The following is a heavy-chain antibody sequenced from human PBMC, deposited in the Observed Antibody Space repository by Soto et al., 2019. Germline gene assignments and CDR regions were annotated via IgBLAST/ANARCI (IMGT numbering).Heavy chain of an antibody. CDR2: VYPRDSDT. CDR1: GYIFIDYW. D-gene: IGHD2-15*01. J-gene: IGHJ4*02. V-gene: IGHV5-51*01. Sequence: GESLKISCKASGYIFIDYWIGWVRQMPGKGLEWMGIVYPRDSDTRYSPSFQDQVTISADRSTGTAFLQWRSLKASDTALYYCARPPLPGYSIHFNSWGQGTLVTVSS. CDR3: ARPPLPGYSIHFNS.